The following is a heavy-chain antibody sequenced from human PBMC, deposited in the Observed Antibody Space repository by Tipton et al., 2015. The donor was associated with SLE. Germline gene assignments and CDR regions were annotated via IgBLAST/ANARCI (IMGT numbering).Heavy chain of an antibody. V-gene: IGHV1-18*01. CDR2: ISAYNGNT. J-gene: IGHJ4*02. Sequence: QLVQSGAELKKPGASVKVSCKASGYTFTNYGVSWVRQAPGQGLEWVAWISAYNGNTDYAQKLQGRVTMAIDTSTSTAYMELRSLTSDDTAVYYCARVAGSYGLGSYYIDFWGQGTLVTVSS. CDR1: GYTFTNYG. CDR3: ARVAGSYGLGSYYIDF. D-gene: IGHD3-10*01.